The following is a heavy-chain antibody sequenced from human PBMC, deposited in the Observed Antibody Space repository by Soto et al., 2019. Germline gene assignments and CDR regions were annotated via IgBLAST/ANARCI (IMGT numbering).Heavy chain of an antibody. CDR2: ITDTGGDA. V-gene: IGHV3-23*01. D-gene: IGHD3-10*01. Sequence: EVHLLESGGDLIQPGGSLRLSCVASGLTFGSRAMSWVRQSPGEGLEWVSTITDTGGDAKYADSVRGRFDISSDNSKNTLYLQMGALRAEGSSIYFCVRGSKDYYPGSRIFDFWGRGTLVTVSS. CDR1: GLTFGSRA. CDR3: VRGSKDYYPGSRIFDF. J-gene: IGHJ4*02.